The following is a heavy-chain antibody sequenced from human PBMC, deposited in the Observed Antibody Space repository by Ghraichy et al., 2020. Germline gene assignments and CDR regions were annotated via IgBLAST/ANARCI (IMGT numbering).Heavy chain of an antibody. CDR1: GFTFSTYG. Sequence: GGSLRLTCAASGFTFSTYGMHWVRQAPGEGLEWVAIIWSDGTNKYYADSVKGRFTISRDNSKNTLYLQMNSLRAEDTAVYYCARDLVLAAGTSCYWGQGTLVTVSS. CDR3: ARDLVLAAGTSCY. CDR2: IWSDGTNK. V-gene: IGHV3-33*01. J-gene: IGHJ4*02. D-gene: IGHD6-13*01.